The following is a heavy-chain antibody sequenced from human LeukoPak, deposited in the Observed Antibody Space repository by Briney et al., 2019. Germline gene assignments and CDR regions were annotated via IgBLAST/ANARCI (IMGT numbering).Heavy chain of an antibody. CDR3: AKDYYDSSGYFRVPHVFDY. CDR1: GFTFDDYA. D-gene: IGHD3-22*01. V-gene: IGHV3-9*01. CDR2: ISWNSGSK. Sequence: GGSLRLSCAASGFTFDDYAMLWVRQAPGKGLEWVSSISWNSGSKVYADSVKGRFTISRDNAKNSLYLQMNSLRAEDTAVYYCAKDYYDSSGYFRVPHVFDYWGQGTLVTVSS. J-gene: IGHJ4*02.